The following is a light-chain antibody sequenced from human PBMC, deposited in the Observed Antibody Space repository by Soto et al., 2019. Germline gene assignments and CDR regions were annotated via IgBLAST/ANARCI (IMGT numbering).Light chain of an antibody. CDR3: SSYAGSNNPYV. CDR1: SSDVGGYNY. J-gene: IGLJ1*01. Sequence: QSVLTQPPSASGSPGQSVTISCTGTSSDVGGYNYVSWYQQHPGKAPKLMIYEVSKRPSGVPDRFSGSKSGNTASLTVSGLQAEDKADYSCSSYAGSNNPYVFGTGTKLTVL. V-gene: IGLV2-8*01. CDR2: EVS.